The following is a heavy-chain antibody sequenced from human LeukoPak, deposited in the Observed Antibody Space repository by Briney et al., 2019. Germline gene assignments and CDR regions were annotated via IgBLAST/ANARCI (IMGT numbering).Heavy chain of an antibody. CDR2: ISPDSGAT. CDR3: ARDLGSISWYFDY. V-gene: IGHV1-2*02. J-gene: IGHJ4*02. D-gene: IGHD7-27*01. Sequence: ASVKVSCKASVYTLTGYYIHWVRQAPGLGLEWMGWISPDSGATNYAEKFRDTVIMTRDTSISTAYMELTRLRSDDTAVYFCARDLGSISWYFDYWGQGTLVTVSS. CDR1: VYTLTGYY.